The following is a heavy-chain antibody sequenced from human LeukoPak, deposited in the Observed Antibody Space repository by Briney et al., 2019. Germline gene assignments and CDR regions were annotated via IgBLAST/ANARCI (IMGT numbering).Heavy chain of an antibody. CDR1: AFTFSSSW. V-gene: IGHV3-7*01. D-gene: IGHD3-16*01. Sequence: GGSLRLSCAASAFTFSSSWTSWVRQAPGKGLEWVANIKQDGSETYYVDSVKGRFTISRDNAKNSLYLQMNSLRAEDTAVYYCLAGGYWGQGTLVTVSS. J-gene: IGHJ4*02. CDR2: IKQDGSET. CDR3: LAGGY.